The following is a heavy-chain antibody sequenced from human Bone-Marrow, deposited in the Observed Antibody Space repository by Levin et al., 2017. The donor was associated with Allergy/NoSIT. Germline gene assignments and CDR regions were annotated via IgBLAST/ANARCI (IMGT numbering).Heavy chain of an antibody. Sequence: SETLSLTCAVSGDYITNGNWWSWVRQPPGKGLEWIGEIQRGGSIYYNPSLKSRATISVDKSKNQFSLNVSSVTAADTAIYYCARQTYRRDFDYWGRGVLVTVSS. CDR3: ARQTYRRDFDY. J-gene: IGHJ4*02. CDR1: GDYITNGNW. D-gene: IGHD1-26*01. V-gene: IGHV4-4*02. CDR2: IQRGGSI.